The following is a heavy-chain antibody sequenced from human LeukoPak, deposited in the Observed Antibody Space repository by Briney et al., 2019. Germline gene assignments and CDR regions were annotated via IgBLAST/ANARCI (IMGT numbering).Heavy chain of an antibody. J-gene: IGHJ4*02. D-gene: IGHD1-26*01. CDR1: GFTFSSYE. CDR2: ISSSGSTI. CDR3: ASPRGRWEIDFDY. Sequence: GGSLRLSCAASGFTFSSYEMNWVRQAPGKGLEWVSYISSSGSTIYHADSVKGRFTISRDNAKNSLYLQMNSLRAEDTAVYYCASPRGRWEIDFDYWGQGTLVTVSS. V-gene: IGHV3-48*03.